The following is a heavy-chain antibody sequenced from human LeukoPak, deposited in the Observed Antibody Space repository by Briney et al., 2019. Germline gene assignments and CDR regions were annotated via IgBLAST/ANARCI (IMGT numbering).Heavy chain of an antibody. CDR1: GYTFTDYY. J-gene: IGHJ3*02. V-gene: IGHV1-46*01. Sequence: ASVKVSCKASGYTFTDYYIHWVRQAPGQGLEWMGIINVSGGGTTYAQKLQGRVTMTRDTSTSTAYMELSSLGSEDTAVYYCARDTDDLDIWGQGTMVTVSS. CDR3: ARDTDDLDI. CDR2: INVSGGGT.